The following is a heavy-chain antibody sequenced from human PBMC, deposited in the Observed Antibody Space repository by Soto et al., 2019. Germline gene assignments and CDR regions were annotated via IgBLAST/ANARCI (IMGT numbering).Heavy chain of an antibody. CDR3: AKGYGGQQLTRGDAFDF. V-gene: IGHV3-30*18. Sequence: QVQLVESGGGVVQPGRSLRLSCAASGFTFSTYGMHWVRQAPGKGLEWVAFISYHGSSEDYADSVKGRFAISRDNSENMLYLQMNGLRAEDTAVYYCAKGYGGQQLTRGDAFDFWGQGTMVTVSS. CDR2: ISYHGSSE. J-gene: IGHJ3*01. D-gene: IGHD6-13*01. CDR1: GFTFSTYG.